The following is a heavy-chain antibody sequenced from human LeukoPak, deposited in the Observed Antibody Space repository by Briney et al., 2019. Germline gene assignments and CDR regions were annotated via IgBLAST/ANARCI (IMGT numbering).Heavy chain of an antibody. CDR3: ARHGRRIVVVTPYYFDY. V-gene: IGHV4-39*01. Sequence: PSETLSLTCTVSSASINSSPYYWAWIRQSPGKGLEWIGEINHSGSTNYNPSLKSRVTISVDTSKNQFSLKLSSVTAADTAVYYCARHGRRIVVVTPYYFDYWGQGTLVTVSS. J-gene: IGHJ4*02. D-gene: IGHD2-21*02. CDR2: INHSGST. CDR1: SASINSSPYY.